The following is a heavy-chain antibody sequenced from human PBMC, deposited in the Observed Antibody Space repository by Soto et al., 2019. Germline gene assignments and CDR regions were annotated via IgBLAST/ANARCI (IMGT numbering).Heavy chain of an antibody. D-gene: IGHD3-22*01. J-gene: IGHJ4*02. CDR2: IYYSGST. V-gene: IGHV4-61*01. Sequence: QVQLQESGPGLVKPSETLSLTCTVSGGSVSSGSYYWSWIRQPPGKGLEWIGYIYYSGSTNYNPSLKSRVTISVDTSKSQFSLKLSSVTAADTAVYYCASIPYYYDSSGFSVGDYWGQGTLVTVSS. CDR3: ASIPYYYDSSGFSVGDY. CDR1: GGSVSSGSYY.